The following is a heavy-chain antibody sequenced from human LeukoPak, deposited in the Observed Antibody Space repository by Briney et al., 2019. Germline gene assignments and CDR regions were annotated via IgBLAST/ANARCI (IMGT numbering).Heavy chain of an antibody. Sequence: ASVKVSCKASGYTFTSYYMHWVRQAPGQGLEWMGIINSSGGSTSYAQKFRGRVTMTRDTSTSTVYMELSSLRSEDTAVYYCAREEGATEFDYWGQGTLVTVSS. J-gene: IGHJ4*02. D-gene: IGHD1-26*01. V-gene: IGHV1-46*01. CDR3: AREEGATEFDY. CDR1: GYTFTSYY. CDR2: INSSGGST.